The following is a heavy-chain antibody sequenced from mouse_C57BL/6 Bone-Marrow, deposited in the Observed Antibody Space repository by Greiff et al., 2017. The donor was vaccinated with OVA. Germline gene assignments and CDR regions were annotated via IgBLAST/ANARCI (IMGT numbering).Heavy chain of an antibody. D-gene: IGHD6-1*01. CDR2: IDPENGDT. V-gene: IGHV14-4*01. Sequence: VQLKESGAELVRPGASVKLSCTASGFNIKDDYMHWVKQRPEQGLAWIGWIDPENGDTEYASEFQGKATITADTSSNTAYLQLSSLTSEDTAVYYCTPAGGYWGQGTTLTVSS. J-gene: IGHJ2*01. CDR3: TPAGGY. CDR1: GFNIKDDY.